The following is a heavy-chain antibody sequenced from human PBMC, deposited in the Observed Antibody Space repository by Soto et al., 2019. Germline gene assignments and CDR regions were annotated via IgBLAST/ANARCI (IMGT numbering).Heavy chain of an antibody. CDR2: IYYSGST. J-gene: IGHJ4*02. CDR1: GGSISSYY. CDR3: AREGAIAVAGTGGFDY. D-gene: IGHD6-19*01. Sequence: SETLSLTCTVSGGSISSYYWSWIRQPPGKGLEWIGCIYYSGSTNYNPSLKSRVTISVDTSKNQFSLKLSSVTAADTAVYYCAREGAIAVAGTGGFDYWGQGNLVNVS. V-gene: IGHV4-59*01.